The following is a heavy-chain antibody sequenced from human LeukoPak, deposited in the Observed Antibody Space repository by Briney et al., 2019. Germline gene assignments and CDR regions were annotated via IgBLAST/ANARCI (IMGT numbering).Heavy chain of an antibody. CDR2: INHSGST. J-gene: IGHJ4*02. D-gene: IGHD3-22*01. CDR3: ARGKSIESNDNYDSSGYYSWFLDY. V-gene: IGHV4-34*01. Sequence: SETLSLTCAVYGGSFSGYYWRWSGQPPGKGREWIGEINHSGSTNYNPSLKRRVTISVDTSKKQFSLQLSSVTAAHTAVYYCARGKSIESNDNYDSSGYYSWFLDYWGQGTLVTVSS. CDR1: GGSFSGYY.